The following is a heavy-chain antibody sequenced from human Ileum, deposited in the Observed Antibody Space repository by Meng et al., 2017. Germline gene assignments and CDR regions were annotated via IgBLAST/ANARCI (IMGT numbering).Heavy chain of an antibody. CDR1: GYSISSGYY. J-gene: IGHJ3*02. Sequence: SETLSLTCAVSGYSISSGYYWGWIRQPPGKGLEWIGSIYQSGSTYYNPSLKSRVTISVDTSKNQFSLKLSSVTAADTAVYYCARDSLVVVAATLILDAFDIWGQGTMVTVSS. CDR3: ARDSLVVVAATLILDAFDI. D-gene: IGHD2-15*01. CDR2: IYQSGST. V-gene: IGHV4-38-2*01.